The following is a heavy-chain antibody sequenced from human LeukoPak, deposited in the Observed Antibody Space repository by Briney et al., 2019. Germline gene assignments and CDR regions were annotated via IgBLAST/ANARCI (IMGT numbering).Heavy chain of an antibody. Sequence: PGGSLRLSCTASGFTFGDYAMSWVRPAPGKGLEWVGFIRSKAYGGTTEYAASVKGRFTISRDDSKSIAYLQMNSLKTEDTAVYYCTPEWELLEYYGMDVWGQGTTVTVSS. V-gene: IGHV3-49*04. D-gene: IGHD1-26*01. CDR2: IRSKAYGGTT. J-gene: IGHJ6*02. CDR3: TPEWELLEYYGMDV. CDR1: GFTFGDYA.